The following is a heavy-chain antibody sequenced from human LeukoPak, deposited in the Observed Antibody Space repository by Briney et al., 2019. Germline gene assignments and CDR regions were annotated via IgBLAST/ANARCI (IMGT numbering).Heavy chain of an antibody. CDR3: ARDRDSSSWYNWFDP. V-gene: IGHV4-59*01. CDR2: IYYSGST. J-gene: IGHJ5*02. CDR1: GGSISSYY. D-gene: IGHD6-13*01. Sequence: SETLSLTCTVSGGSISSYYWSWIRQPPGKGLEWIGYIYYSGSTNYNPSLKSRVTISVDTSKNQFSLKLSSVTAADTAVYYCARDRDSSSWYNWFDPWGQGTLVTVSS.